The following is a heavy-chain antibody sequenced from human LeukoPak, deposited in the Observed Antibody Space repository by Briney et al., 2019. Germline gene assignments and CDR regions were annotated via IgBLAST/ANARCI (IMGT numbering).Heavy chain of an antibody. CDR1: GFTFSSYG. V-gene: IGHV3-30*18. D-gene: IGHD3-10*01. CDR3: AKVAVEYYYGSGSFDY. CDR2: ISYDGSNK. J-gene: IGHJ4*02. Sequence: GGSLRLSCAASGFTFSSYGMHWVRQAPGKGLEWVAVISYDGSNKYYADSVKGRFTISRDNSKNTLYLQMNSLRAEDTAVYYCAKVAVEYYYGSGSFDYWSQGTLVTVSS.